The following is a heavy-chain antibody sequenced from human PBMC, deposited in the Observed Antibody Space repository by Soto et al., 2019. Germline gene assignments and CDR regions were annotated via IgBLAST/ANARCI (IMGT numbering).Heavy chain of an antibody. CDR2: ISSSSSSM. Sequence: EVQLVESGGGLVQPGGSLRLSCAASGFTFSTYSMNWVRQAPGKGLEWVAYISSSSSSMSYADSVKGRFTVSRDNARNSLYLQMSSRRAEDTAVYYCARQTWNYDHWGQGTLVTVSS. CDR3: ARQTWNYDH. D-gene: IGHD1-7*01. J-gene: IGHJ5*02. CDR1: GFTFSTYS. V-gene: IGHV3-48*01.